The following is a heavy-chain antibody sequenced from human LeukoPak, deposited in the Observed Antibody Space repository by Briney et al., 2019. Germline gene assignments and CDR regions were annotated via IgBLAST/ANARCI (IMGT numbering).Heavy chain of an antibody. CDR3: ARVIVPAAIDY. Sequence: GGSLRLFCAASGFTVSSNYMSWVRQAPGKGLEWVSVIYSGGSTYYADSVKGRFTISRDNSKNTLYLQMNSLGAEDTAVYYCARVIVPAAIDYWGQGTLVTASS. V-gene: IGHV3-66*01. J-gene: IGHJ4*02. CDR1: GFTVSSNY. CDR2: IYSGGST. D-gene: IGHD2-2*01.